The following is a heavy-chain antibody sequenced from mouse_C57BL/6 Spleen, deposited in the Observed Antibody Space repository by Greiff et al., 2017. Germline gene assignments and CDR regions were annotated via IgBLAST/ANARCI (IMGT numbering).Heavy chain of an antibody. Sequence: EVQGVESGEGLVKPGGSLKLSCAASGFTFSSYAMSRVRQTPEKRLEWVAYISSGGDYIYYADTVKGRFTISRDNARNTLYLQMSSLKSEDTAMYYCTRDDYDGYFDYWGQGTTLTVSS. CDR3: TRDDYDGYFDY. V-gene: IGHV5-9-1*02. CDR1: GFTFSSYA. J-gene: IGHJ2*01. D-gene: IGHD2-4*01. CDR2: ISSGGDYI.